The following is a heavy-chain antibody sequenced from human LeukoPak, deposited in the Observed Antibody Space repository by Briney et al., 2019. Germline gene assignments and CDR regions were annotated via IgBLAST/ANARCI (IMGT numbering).Heavy chain of an antibody. Sequence: GASVKVSCKASGGTFSSYAISWVRQAPGQGLERMGGIIPIFGTANYAQKFQGRVTITADESTSTAYMELSSLRSEDTAVYYCARPKDYDILTGYGPPDYYYYGMDVWGKGTTVTVSS. D-gene: IGHD3-9*01. J-gene: IGHJ6*04. CDR2: IIPIFGTA. V-gene: IGHV1-69*13. CDR1: GGTFSSYA. CDR3: ARPKDYDILTGYGPPDYYYYGMDV.